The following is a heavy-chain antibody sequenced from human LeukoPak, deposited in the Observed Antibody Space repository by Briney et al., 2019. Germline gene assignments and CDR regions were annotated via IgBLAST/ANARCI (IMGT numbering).Heavy chain of an antibody. CDR3: ARGWGNWSYPSGAFDI. CDR2: IYHSGST. D-gene: IGHD1-7*01. CDR1: GGSISSSNW. Sequence: SETLSLTCAVSGGSISSSNWWSWVRQPPGKGLEWIGEIYHSGSTYYNPSLKSRVTISVDRSKNQFSLKLSSVTAADTAVYYCARGWGNWSYPSGAFDIWGQGTMVTVSS. J-gene: IGHJ3*02. V-gene: IGHV4-4*02.